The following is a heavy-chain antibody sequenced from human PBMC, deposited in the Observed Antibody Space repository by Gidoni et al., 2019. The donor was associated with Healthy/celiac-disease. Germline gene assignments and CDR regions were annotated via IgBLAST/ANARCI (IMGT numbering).Heavy chain of an antibody. D-gene: IGHD3-16*01. CDR1: GFTFSLYA. CDR2: ISGSGGSK. J-gene: IGHJ4*02. Sequence: VQLLASVGGLVQPGGSLRLSCSASGFTFSLYARSWVRPAPGKGLGWVSAISGSGGSKYYADSVKGRFTSSRDKSKNTLYLKMNSLGDEDTDVYDCEKETDVYDDIWGSFDYWGQGTLVTVSS. V-gene: IGHV3-23*01. CDR3: EKETDVYDDIWGSFDY.